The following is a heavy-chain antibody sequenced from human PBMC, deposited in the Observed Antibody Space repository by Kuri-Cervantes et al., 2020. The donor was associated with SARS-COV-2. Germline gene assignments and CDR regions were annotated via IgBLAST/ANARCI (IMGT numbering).Heavy chain of an antibody. CDR3: AKDTLRGVDGAAFQF. CDR1: VFSFGTSA. D-gene: IGHD4-17*01. V-gene: IGHV3-23*01. J-gene: IGHJ3*01. Sequence: GGTLRLSCAASVFSFGTSAMSWVRQAPGKGLEWVSSISGSGSGTHYADSVKGRFTISRDNSNNTLYLQMNSLRAEDTALYYCAKDTLRGVDGAAFQFWGQGTMVTVSS. CDR2: ISGSGSGT.